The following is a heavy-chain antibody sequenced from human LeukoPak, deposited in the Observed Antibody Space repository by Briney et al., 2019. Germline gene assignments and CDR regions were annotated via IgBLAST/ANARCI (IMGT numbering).Heavy chain of an antibody. CDR2: ISYDGSNK. CDR3: ASRDIVVVPAAMRGPNWFDP. D-gene: IGHD2-2*01. CDR1: GFTFSSYA. V-gene: IGHV3-30*04. Sequence: PGGSLRLSCAASGFTFSSYAMHWVRQAPGKGLEWVAVISYDGSNKYYADSVKDRFTISRDNSKNTLYLQMNSLRAEDTAVHYCASRDIVVVPAAMRGPNWFDPWGQGTLVTVSS. J-gene: IGHJ5*02.